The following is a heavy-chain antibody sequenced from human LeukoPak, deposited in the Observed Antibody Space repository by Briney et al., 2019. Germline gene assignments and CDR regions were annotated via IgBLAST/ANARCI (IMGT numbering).Heavy chain of an antibody. J-gene: IGHJ5*02. Sequence: SETLSLTCTVSGGSISSYYWSWIRQPPGKGLEWIGYIYYSGSTYYNPSLKSRVTISVDTSKNQFSLKLSSVTAADTAVYYCARKGYVAAAFDPWGQGTLVTVSS. CDR2: IYYSGST. CDR3: ARKGYVAAAFDP. V-gene: IGHV4-59*06. CDR1: GGSISSYY. D-gene: IGHD6-13*01.